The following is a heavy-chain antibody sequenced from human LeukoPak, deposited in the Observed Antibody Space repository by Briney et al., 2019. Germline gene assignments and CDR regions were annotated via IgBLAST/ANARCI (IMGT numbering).Heavy chain of an antibody. CDR1: GFTFSSYG. V-gene: IGHV3-30*18. J-gene: IGHJ4*02. CDR2: ISYDGSNK. D-gene: IGHD6-19*01. CDR3: AKDLASQWLGDYFDY. Sequence: PGRSLRLSCAASGFTFSSYGMHWVRQAPGKGLEWVAVISYDGSNKYYADSVKGRFTISRDNSKNTLYLQMNSLRPEDTAVYYCAKDLASQWLGDYFDYWGQGTLVTVSS.